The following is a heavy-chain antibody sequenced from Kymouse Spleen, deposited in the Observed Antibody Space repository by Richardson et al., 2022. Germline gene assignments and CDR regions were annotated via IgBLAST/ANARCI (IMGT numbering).Heavy chain of an antibody. D-gene: IGHD6-13*01. CDR2: IWYDGSNK. CDR1: GFTFSSYG. CDR3: ARDSSSPF*L. V-gene: IGHV3-33*01. Sequence: QVQLVESGGGVVQPGRSLRLSCAASGFTFSSYGMHWVRQAPGKGLEWVAVIWYDGSNKYYADSVKGRFTISRDNSKNTLYLQMNSLRAEDTAVYYCARDSSSPF*LLGPGNPGHRLL. J-gene: IGHJ4*02.